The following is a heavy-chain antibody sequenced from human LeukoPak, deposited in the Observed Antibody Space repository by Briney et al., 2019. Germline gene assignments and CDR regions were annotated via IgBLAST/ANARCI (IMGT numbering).Heavy chain of an antibody. J-gene: IGHJ5*02. CDR1: GFTFSSHA. CDR2: ISGSGGST. D-gene: IGHD2-2*01. Sequence: PGGSLRLSCAASGFTFSSHAMSWVRQAPGKGLEWVSAISGSGGSTYYADSVKGRFTISRDNSKNTLYLQMNSLRADLTAVYYCAKDPSQKDIVVVPAGAWFDPCGQGTLVSVSS. V-gene: IGHV3-23*01. CDR3: AKDPSQKDIVVVPAGAWFDP.